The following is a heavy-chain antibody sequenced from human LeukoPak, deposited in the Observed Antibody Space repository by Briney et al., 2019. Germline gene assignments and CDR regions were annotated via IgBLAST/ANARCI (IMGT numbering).Heavy chain of an antibody. J-gene: IGHJ4*02. D-gene: IGHD1-26*01. V-gene: IGHV3-53*04. Sequence: GGSLRLSCAASGFTFSSAAMSWFRQAPGKGLEWVSVIYSGGSTYYADSVKGRFTISRHDSRDTLYLQMNSLRVEDTAVYYCAREAGFGGSYSSPDYWGQGTLVTVSS. CDR1: GFTFSSAA. CDR2: IYSGGST. CDR3: AREAGFGGSYSSPDY.